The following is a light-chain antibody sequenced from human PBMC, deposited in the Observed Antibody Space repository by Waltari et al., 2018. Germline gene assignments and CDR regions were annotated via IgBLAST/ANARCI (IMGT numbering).Light chain of an antibody. V-gene: IGLV4-69*01. CDR1: SGYSSNI. J-gene: IGLJ3*02. CDR2: INSDGSH. CDR3: QTGGHGSWV. Sequence: QLVLTQSPSASASLGASVKLTCTLSSGYSSNIVAWHQQQPEKGPRYLMKINSDGSHNKGDEIPDRFSGSSSGAERYLTISSVQPEEEADYYCQTGGHGSWVFGGGTTLTVL.